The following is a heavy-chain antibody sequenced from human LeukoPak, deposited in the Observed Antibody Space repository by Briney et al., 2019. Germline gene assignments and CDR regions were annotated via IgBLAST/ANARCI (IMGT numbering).Heavy chain of an antibody. J-gene: IGHJ4*02. D-gene: IGHD6-19*01. Sequence: SQTLSLTCTVSGGSISSGDYYWSWIRQPPGKGLEWIEYIYYSGSTYYNPSLKSRVTISVDTSKNQFSLKLSSVTAADTAVYYCARSSGESGFFDYWGQGTLVTVSS. CDR2: IYYSGST. CDR1: GGSISSGDYY. CDR3: ARSSGESGFFDY. V-gene: IGHV4-30-4*01.